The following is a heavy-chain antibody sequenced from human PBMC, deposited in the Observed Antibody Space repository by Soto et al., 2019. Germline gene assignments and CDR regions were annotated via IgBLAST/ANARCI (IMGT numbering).Heavy chain of an antibody. Sequence: GGALRLSCAASGFTFDDFAMHWVRQAPGKGLEWVSGLTWNSGSRGYADSVKGRFTISRDNAKTSLYLQMNNLRAEDTAFYYCVKDMQRGFCCGSYYYFDHWGRGTLVTVSS. CDR2: LTWNSGSR. CDR1: GFTFDDFA. D-gene: IGHD2-21*02. V-gene: IGHV3-9*01. J-gene: IGHJ4*02. CDR3: VKDMQRGFCCGSYYYFDH.